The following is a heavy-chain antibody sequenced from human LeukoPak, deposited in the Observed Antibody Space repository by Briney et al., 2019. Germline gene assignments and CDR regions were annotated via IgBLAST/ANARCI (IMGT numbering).Heavy chain of an antibody. CDR3: PREGIGRIFDY. Sequence: SETLSLTCTVAGGSISSYYWSWIRQPPGKGLEWIGYIYYSGSTNYNPSLKSRVTISVDTSKNQFSLKLSSVTAADTAVYYCPREGIGRIFDYWGQGTLVTVSS. CDR1: GGSISSYY. V-gene: IGHV4-59*01. CDR2: IYYSGST. J-gene: IGHJ4*02.